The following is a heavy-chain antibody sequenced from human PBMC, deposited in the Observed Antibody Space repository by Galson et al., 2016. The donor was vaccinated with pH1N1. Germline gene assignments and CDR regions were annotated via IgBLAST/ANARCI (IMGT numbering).Heavy chain of an antibody. CDR3: ARNGYGDYVGYFDY. CDR1: GFSLSTSGVG. D-gene: IGHD4-17*01. J-gene: IGHJ4*02. Sequence: PALVKPTQTLTLTCTFSGFSLSTSGVGVGWIRQPPGKALEWLALLYWDDDKRYSPSLKSRLTITKDTSKNQVVLTMTNMDPVDTATYYCARNGYGDYVGYFDYWGQGTLVTVSS. CDR2: LYWDDDK. V-gene: IGHV2-5*02.